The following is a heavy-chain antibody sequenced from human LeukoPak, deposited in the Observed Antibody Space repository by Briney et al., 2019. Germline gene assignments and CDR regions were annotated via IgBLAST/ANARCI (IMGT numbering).Heavy chain of an antibody. Sequence: ASVKVSCKASGYTFTSYGISWVRQAPGQGLEWMGWISAYNGNTNYAQKLQGRVTMTTDTSTRTAYMELRSLRSDDTAVYYCARDFWSGRNYYGMDVWGQGTTVTVSS. D-gene: IGHD3-3*01. CDR2: ISAYNGNT. J-gene: IGHJ6*02. V-gene: IGHV1-18*01. CDR1: GYTFTSYG. CDR3: ARDFWSGRNYYGMDV.